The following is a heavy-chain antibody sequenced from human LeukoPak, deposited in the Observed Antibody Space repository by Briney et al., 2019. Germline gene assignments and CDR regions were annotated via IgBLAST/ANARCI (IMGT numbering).Heavy chain of an antibody. V-gene: IGHV3-9*01. Sequence: GGSLRLSCAASGFTFDDYAMHWVRQAPGKGLEWVSGISWNSVSLAYADSVKGRFTISRDNAKNSLYLQMNSLRAEDTAVYYCARGLYGSPGDNWGQGTLVSVSS. CDR1: GFTFDDYA. CDR3: ARGLYGSPGDN. J-gene: IGHJ4*02. D-gene: IGHD1-26*01. CDR2: ISWNSVSL.